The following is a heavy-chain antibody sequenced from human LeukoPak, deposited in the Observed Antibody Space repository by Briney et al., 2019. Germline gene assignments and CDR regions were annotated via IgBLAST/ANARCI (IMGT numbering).Heavy chain of an antibody. D-gene: IGHD6-19*01. CDR1: GYTFTSCG. J-gene: IGHJ6*03. CDR2: ISAYNGNT. V-gene: IGHV1-18*01. CDR3: ARLSGYSSGWELYYYYYYYMDV. Sequence: ASVKVSCKASGYTFTSCGISWVRQAPGQGLEWMGWISAYNGNTNYAQKLQGRVTMTTDTSTSTAYMGLRSLRSDDTAVYYCARLSGYSSGWELYYYYYYYMDVWGKGTTVTVSS.